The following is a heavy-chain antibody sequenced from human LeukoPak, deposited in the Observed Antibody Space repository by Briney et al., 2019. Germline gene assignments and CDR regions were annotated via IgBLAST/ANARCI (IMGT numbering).Heavy chain of an antibody. J-gene: IGHJ4*02. CDR2: IKQDGSVE. D-gene: IGHD3-3*01. CDR3: ARAPRPGFWSGYCEY. V-gene: IGHV3-7*01. Sequence: GGSLRLSCEASGITFSSYGIHWVRQAPGKGLEWVANIKQDGSVEYYVDSVRGRFTISRDNAKNSLYLQMNSLRGEDTAVYYCARAPRPGFWSGYCEYWGQGTLVTVSS. CDR1: GITFSSYG.